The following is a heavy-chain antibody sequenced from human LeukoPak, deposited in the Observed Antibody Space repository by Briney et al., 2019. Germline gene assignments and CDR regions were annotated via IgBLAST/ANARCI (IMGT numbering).Heavy chain of an antibody. CDR2: IYYTGNT. Sequence: SETLSLTCTVSGGSISSFYWSWIRQPPGEGLEWIGYIYYTGNTNYNPSLTSRVTISLDTSKSQFSLKLNSVTAADTAVYYCARVDYYGSGSYYSYWFDPWGQGTLVTVSS. CDR1: GGSISSFY. V-gene: IGHV4-59*12. D-gene: IGHD3-10*01. J-gene: IGHJ5*02. CDR3: ARVDYYGSGSYYSYWFDP.